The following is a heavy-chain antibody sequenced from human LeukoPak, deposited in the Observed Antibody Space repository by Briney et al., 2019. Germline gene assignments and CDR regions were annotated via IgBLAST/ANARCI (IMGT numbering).Heavy chain of an antibody. CDR2: VKQDESEK. CDR1: AFTISNYW. J-gene: IGHJ3*02. D-gene: IGHD3-22*01. V-gene: IGHV3-7*01. Sequence: GGSLRLSCAGSAFTISNYWMTWVRQAPGKGLEWVANVKQDESEKHYVDSVKGRFTISRDNAKSSLYLRMDSLRVEDTAVYYCARDRDYHDDRTDYYYDAFDIWGQGTTVTVSS. CDR3: ARDRDYHDDRTDYYYDAFDI.